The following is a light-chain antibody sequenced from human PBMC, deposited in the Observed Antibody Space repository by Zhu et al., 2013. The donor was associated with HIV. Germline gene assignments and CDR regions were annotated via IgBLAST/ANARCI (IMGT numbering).Light chain of an antibody. CDR3: QQYGDAPYT. V-gene: IGKV3-20*01. CDR2: HAS. J-gene: IGKJ2*01. Sequence: EIVLTQSPGTLSLSPGERATLSCRASQSVSSNSLAWYQQKPGQSPSLLIYHASNRATGVPDRFSGSESGTHFTLTIARVEPEDFAVYFCQQYGDAPYTFGQGTKLEIK. CDR1: QSVSSNS.